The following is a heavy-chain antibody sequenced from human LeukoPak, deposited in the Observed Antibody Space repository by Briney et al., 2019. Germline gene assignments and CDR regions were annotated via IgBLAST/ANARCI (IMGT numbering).Heavy chain of an antibody. CDR3: ARHLYGVKEGYGMDV. V-gene: IGHV4-30-4*01. CDR2: IYYTGST. Sequence: SETLSLTCTVSGGSINSGDYYWNWIRQPPGKGLEWIGCIYYTGSTYYNPSLRTRITISVDTSKNQFSLRLSSVTAADTAIYYCARHLYGVKEGYGMDVWGQGTTVTVSS. J-gene: IGHJ6*02. D-gene: IGHD4-17*01. CDR1: GGSINSGDYY.